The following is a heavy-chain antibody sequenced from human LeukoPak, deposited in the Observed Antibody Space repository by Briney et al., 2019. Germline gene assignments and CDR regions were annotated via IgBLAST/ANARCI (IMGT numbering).Heavy chain of an antibody. CDR1: GFTFSIYC. V-gene: IGHV3-7*03. CDR2: IKEEGSEK. Sequence: GGSLSLSCAASGFTFSIYCMSGVREAPGRGVEWVANIKEEGSEKYYVDSVKGRFTISRDNAKTSLYLQMNSLRAEDTAVYYCARRGGMLNGYHVYWGQGALVALSS. J-gene: IGHJ4*02. D-gene: IGHD3-9*01. CDR3: ARRGGMLNGYHVY.